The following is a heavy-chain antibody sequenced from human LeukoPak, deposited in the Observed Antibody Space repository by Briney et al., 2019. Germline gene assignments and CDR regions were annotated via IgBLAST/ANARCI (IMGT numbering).Heavy chain of an antibody. Sequence: SETLSLTCIVSGGSISRYYWSWIRQPPGKGLEWIGYIHYRGSTNYNPSLKSRVTISVDTSKNQFSLKLSSVTAADTAVYYCATSYSSSWYDYWGQGTLVTVSS. D-gene: IGHD6-13*01. V-gene: IGHV4-59*01. CDR1: GGSISRYY. CDR2: IHYRGST. CDR3: ATSYSSSWYDY. J-gene: IGHJ4*02.